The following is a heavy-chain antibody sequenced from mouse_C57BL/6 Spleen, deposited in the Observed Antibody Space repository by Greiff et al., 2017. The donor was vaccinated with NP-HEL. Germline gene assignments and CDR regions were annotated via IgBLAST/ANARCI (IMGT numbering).Heavy chain of an antibody. J-gene: IGHJ2*01. CDR3: ARGGIYYGKPYYLDY. V-gene: IGHV1-69*01. D-gene: IGHD2-1*01. CDR1: GYTFTSYW. CDR2: IDPSDSYT. Sequence: VQLQQPGAELVMPGASVKLSCKASGYTFTSYWMHWVKQRPGQGLEWIGEIDPSDSYTNYNQKFKGKSTLTVDKSSSTAYMQLSSLTSEDSAVYYCARGGIYYGKPYYLDYWGQGTTLTVSS.